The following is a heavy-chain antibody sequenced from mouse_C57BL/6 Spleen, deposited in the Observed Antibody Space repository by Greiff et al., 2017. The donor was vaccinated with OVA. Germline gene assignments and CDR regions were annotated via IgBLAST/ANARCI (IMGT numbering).Heavy chain of an antibody. CDR2: ISDGGSYT. CDR3: ARDYGNYGGDYVDY. Sequence: DVMLVESGGGLVKPGGSLKLSCAASGFTFSSYAMSWVRQTPEKRLEWVATISDGGSYTYYPDNVKGRFTISRDNAKNNLYLQMSHLKSEDTAMYDCARDYGNYGGDYVDYWGQGTTLTVSS. J-gene: IGHJ2*01. V-gene: IGHV5-4*03. D-gene: IGHD2-1*01. CDR1: GFTFSSYA.